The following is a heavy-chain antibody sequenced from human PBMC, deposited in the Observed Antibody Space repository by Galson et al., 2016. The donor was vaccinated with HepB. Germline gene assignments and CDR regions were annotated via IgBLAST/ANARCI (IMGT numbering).Heavy chain of an antibody. D-gene: IGHD3-10*01. CDR3: AREGELLTKIYYYYGMDV. J-gene: IGHJ6*02. Sequence: SLRLSCAASGFTFSNYAMHWVRQAPGKGLEWVAVISYDGGNKYYADSVEGRFTISRDNSRNTLYLQMNGLRTEDVALDFCAREGELLTKIYYYYGMDVWGQGTTFTVSS. V-gene: IGHV3-30-3*01. CDR1: GFTFSNYA. CDR2: ISYDGGNK.